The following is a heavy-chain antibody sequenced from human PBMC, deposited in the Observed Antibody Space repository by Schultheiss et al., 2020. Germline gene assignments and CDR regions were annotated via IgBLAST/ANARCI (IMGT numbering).Heavy chain of an antibody. CDR2: ISDSGHST. D-gene: IGHD5-24*01. Sequence: GGSLRLSCAPSGFTFSSYAMSWVRQTPGKGLEWVSIISDSGHSTFYTDSVKGRFTISRDNSKNTLYLQMNSLRGEDTAIYYCAKGSGGVCSDGCQSRIFVSWGKGPLVTVSS. CDR1: GFTFSSYA. V-gene: IGHV3-23*01. CDR3: AKGSGGVCSDGCQSRIFVS. J-gene: IGHJ4*02.